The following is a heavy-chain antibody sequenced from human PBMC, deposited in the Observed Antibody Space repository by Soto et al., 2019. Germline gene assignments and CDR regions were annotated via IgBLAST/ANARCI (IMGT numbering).Heavy chain of an antibody. J-gene: IGHJ3*02. CDR3: ANKRCSGGSCVHAVDR. V-gene: IGHV2-5*01. D-gene: IGHD2-15*01. Sequence: VSSRGAGVGWSRNPPGKALEWLALIFWSDDKSYSPSLKTRLTITRDTSKNQVALTMTNMDPVDTATYFWANKRCSGGSCVHAVDRWGQVKMVT. CDR2: IFWSDDK. CDR1: VSSRGAG.